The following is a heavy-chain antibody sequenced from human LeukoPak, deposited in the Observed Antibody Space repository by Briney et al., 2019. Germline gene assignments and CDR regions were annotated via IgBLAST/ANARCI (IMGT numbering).Heavy chain of an antibody. CDR3: ARSYYYDSSGPDALDI. Sequence: GGSLRLSCAASGFTFSSYSMNWVRQAPGKGLEWVSSISSSSSYIYYADSVKGRFTISRDNAKNSLYLQMNSLRAEDTAVYYCARSYYYDSSGPDALDIWGQGTMVTVSS. V-gene: IGHV3-21*01. CDR2: ISSSSSYI. J-gene: IGHJ3*02. D-gene: IGHD3-22*01. CDR1: GFTFSSYS.